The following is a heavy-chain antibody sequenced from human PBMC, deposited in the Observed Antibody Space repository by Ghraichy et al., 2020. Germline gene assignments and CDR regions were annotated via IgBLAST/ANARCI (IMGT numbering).Heavy chain of an antibody. J-gene: IGHJ3*02. Sequence: GGSLRLSCAASGFTFSSYSMNWVRQAPGKGLEWVSSISSSSSYIYYADSVKGRFTISRDNAKNSLYLQMNSLRAEDTDVYYCARDGKDNDYTIAVAGNGEKGAFDIWGQGKMVTVSS. D-gene: IGHD6-19*01. CDR2: ISSSSSYI. V-gene: IGHV3-21*01. CDR3: ARDGKDNDYTIAVAGNGEKGAFDI. CDR1: GFTFSSYS.